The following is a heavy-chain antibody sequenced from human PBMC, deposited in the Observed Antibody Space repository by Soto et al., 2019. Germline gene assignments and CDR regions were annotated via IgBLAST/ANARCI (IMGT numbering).Heavy chain of an antibody. CDR1: GFNFISYA. CDR3: AKVKSSIAARPPPFY. CDR2: ISGSGGST. D-gene: IGHD6-6*01. J-gene: IGHJ4*02. V-gene: IGHV3-23*01. Sequence: PGGSRIVSCAASGFNFISYAMSWVRQEPGKGLEWVSAISGSGGSTYYADSVKGRFNISRDNSKNTLYLQMNSLRAEDTAVYYCAKVKSSIAARPPPFYWGQGTLVTVSS.